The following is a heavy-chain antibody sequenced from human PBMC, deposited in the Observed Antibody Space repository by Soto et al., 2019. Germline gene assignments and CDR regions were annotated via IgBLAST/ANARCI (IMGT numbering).Heavy chain of an antibody. D-gene: IGHD1-1*01. CDR3: ATWHEREHAFDV. Sequence: DVQLVESGGGLIQPGESLRLSCAAFGLTISGKRYVAWVRQAPGKELEWVSALYDVDGSFYADSVTGRFTTSSYSSKTTVYLQMNDLRPDDTAVYYCATWHEREHAFDVWVQGTTVTISS. J-gene: IGHJ3*01. CDR1: GLTISGKRY. CDR2: LYDVDGS. V-gene: IGHV3-53*01.